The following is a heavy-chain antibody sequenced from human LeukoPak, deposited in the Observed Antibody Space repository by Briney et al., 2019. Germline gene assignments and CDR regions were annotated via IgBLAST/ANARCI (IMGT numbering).Heavy chain of an antibody. CDR2: IHTSGGT. Sequence: SEPLSLTCTVSGGSITSYYWSWVRQPAGKGLEWIGRIHTSGGTNYNPSLSSRVTLSVDTSKNQLSLKLTSVTAADTALYYCARELAVASTVTHRFDPWGQGTLVTVSS. V-gene: IGHV4-4*07. CDR3: ARELAVASTVTHRFDP. J-gene: IGHJ5*02. D-gene: IGHD6-19*01. CDR1: GGSITSYY.